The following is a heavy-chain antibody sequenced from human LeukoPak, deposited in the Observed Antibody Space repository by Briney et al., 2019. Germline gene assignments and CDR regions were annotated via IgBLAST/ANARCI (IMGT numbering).Heavy chain of an antibody. CDR1: GFGFSSYG. CDR3: ARGANHPDY. J-gene: IGHJ4*02. CDR2: ISYDGSKI. Sequence: GGSLRLSCAASGFGFSSYGMHWVRQAPGKGLEWVAVISYDGSKIYYSDSVKGRFTISRDNAKNSLYLQMNSLRAEDTAVYYCARGANHPDYWGQGTLVTVSS. D-gene: IGHD1-26*01. V-gene: IGHV3-30*03.